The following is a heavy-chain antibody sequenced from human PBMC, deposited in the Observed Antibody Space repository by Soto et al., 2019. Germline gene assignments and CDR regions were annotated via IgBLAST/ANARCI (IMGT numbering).Heavy chain of an antibody. CDR1: GGTFSSYA. CDR3: ARDCSSTSGYTRRKNYYYYGMDV. V-gene: IGHV1-69*01. D-gene: IGHD2-2*02. Sequence: QVQLVQSGAEVKKPGSSVKVSCKASGGTFSSYAISWVRQAPGQGLEWMGGIIPIFGTANYAQKFQGRVTITADESTSTAYMELSSLRSGDTAVYYCARDCSSTSGYTRRKNYYYYGMDVGGQGTTVTVSS. CDR2: IIPIFGTA. J-gene: IGHJ6*02.